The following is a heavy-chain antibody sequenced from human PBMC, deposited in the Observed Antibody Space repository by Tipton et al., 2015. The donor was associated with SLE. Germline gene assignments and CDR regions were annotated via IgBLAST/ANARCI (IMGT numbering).Heavy chain of an antibody. J-gene: IGHJ4*02. CDR3: ALRWPDTWTTVY. V-gene: IGHV1-8*01. CDR1: GYTFDSYD. Sequence: QSGPEVKKPGASVKVSCKASGYTFDSYDINWVRQATGQGLEWMGSMNPKSGDTAYAQKFQGRVSMTTDTSTSTAYMELRSLRSDDTAVYYCALRWPDTWTTVYWGQGTLVTVSS. CDR2: MNPKSGDT. D-gene: IGHD5-12*01.